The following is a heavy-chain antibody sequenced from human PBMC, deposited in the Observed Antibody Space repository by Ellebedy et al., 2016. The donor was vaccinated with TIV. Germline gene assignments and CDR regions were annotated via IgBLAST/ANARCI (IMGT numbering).Heavy chain of an antibody. CDR1: GYTLNDFP. CDR2: ISPSGGST. V-gene: IGHV1-46*02. J-gene: IGHJ4*02. D-gene: IGHD6-6*01. Sequence: ASVKVSCXVSGYTLNDFPMHWVRQAPGQGLEWMGIISPSGGSTSYAQKFQGRVTMTRDTSTSTVYMELSSLRSEDTAVYYCARGKYSSSMGAYWGQGTLVTVSS. CDR3: ARGKYSSSMGAY.